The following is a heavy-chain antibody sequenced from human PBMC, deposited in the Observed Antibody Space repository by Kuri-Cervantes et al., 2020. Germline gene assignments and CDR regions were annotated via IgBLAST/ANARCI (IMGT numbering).Heavy chain of an antibody. CDR1: GGSISSYY. CDR2: IYTSGST. D-gene: IGHD3-10*01. J-gene: IGHJ4*02. V-gene: IGHV4-4*07. Sequence: GSLRLSCTVSGGSISSYYWGWIRQPAGKGLEWIGRIYTSGSTNYNPSLKSRVTISVDKSKNQFSLKLSSVTAADTAVYYCARSAYGSGSYNYWGQGTLVTVSS. CDR3: ARSAYGSGSYNY.